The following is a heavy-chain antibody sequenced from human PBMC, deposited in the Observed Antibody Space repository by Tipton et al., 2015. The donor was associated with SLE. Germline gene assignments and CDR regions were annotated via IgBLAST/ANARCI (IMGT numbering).Heavy chain of an antibody. J-gene: IGHJ5*02. CDR3: ARGGIQLWNWFDP. Sequence: TLSLTCTVSGYSISSDYYWGWIRQPPGKGLEWIGSVYHRGSTYYNPSLKSRVTISVDTSKNQFSLKLNSVTAADTAVYYCARGGIQLWNWFDPWGQGTLVTVSS. V-gene: IGHV4-38-2*02. CDR1: GYSISSDYY. D-gene: IGHD5-18*01. CDR2: VYHRGST.